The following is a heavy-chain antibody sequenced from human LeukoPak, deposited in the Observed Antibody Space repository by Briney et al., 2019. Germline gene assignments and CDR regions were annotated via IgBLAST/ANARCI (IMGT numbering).Heavy chain of an antibody. Sequence: PGGSLRLSCAASGFTFDDYGMSWVRQAPGKGLVWVSGINWNGGSTGYADSVKGRFTISRDNAKNSLYLQMNSLRDEDTALYYCARDHSRASSGSFGYWGKGTLVTVSS. CDR2: INWNGGST. CDR3: ARDHSRASSGSFGY. J-gene: IGHJ4*02. D-gene: IGHD3-22*01. CDR1: GFTFDDYG. V-gene: IGHV3-20*04.